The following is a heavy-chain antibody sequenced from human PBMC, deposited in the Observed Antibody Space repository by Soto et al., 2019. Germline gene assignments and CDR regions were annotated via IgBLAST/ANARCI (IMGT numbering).Heavy chain of an antibody. D-gene: IGHD2-2*01. V-gene: IGHV3-23*01. CDR3: AKRACSTASCSYFDY. Sequence: PGGSLRLSCAASGFTFSTYDMSWVRQAPGKGLEWVSGISGTDGSTSYIDSVKGRFTISRDDSDNTLYLQMNSLRAEDTAVYYCAKRACSTASCSYFDYWGQGTLVTVSS. CDR1: GFTFSTYD. J-gene: IGHJ4*02. CDR2: ISGTDGST.